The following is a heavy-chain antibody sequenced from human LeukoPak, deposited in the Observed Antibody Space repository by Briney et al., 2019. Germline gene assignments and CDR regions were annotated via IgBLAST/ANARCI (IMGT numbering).Heavy chain of an antibody. Sequence: GGSLRLSCAASGFTFSSYWMSWVRQAPGKGLEWVSVITGSGGNTYYADSVKGRFTISKDNSKNTVYLQMSSLRVDDTAVYYCAKAASSSWPSYYYGMDVWGQGTTVTVSS. J-gene: IGHJ6*02. CDR3: AKAASSSWPSYYYGMDV. V-gene: IGHV3-23*01. CDR1: GFTFSSYW. CDR2: ITGSGGNT. D-gene: IGHD6-13*01.